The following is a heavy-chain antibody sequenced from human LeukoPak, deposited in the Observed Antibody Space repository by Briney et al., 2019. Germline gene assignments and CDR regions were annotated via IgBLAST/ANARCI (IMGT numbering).Heavy chain of an antibody. D-gene: IGHD3-16*01. Sequence: GGSLRLSCAASGFTFSSYAMSWVRQAPGKELEWVSAISGGGGGTYYADSVKGRFTISRDNSKNTLYLQMNSLRAEDTAVYYCAKGRYYFDYWGQGTLVTVSS. CDR3: AKGRYYFDY. CDR1: GFTFSSYA. V-gene: IGHV3-23*01. CDR2: ISGGGGGT. J-gene: IGHJ4*02.